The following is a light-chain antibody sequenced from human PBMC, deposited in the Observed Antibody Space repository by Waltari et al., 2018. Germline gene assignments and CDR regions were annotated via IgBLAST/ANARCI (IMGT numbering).Light chain of an antibody. V-gene: IGKV1-5*03. CDR3: QQYNSYAWT. CDR1: QSISSW. J-gene: IGKJ1*01. CDR2: KAS. Sequence: DIQRTQSPSTLSESVGDRVTITCRASQSISSWLAWYQQKPGKAPKLLIYKASSLESGVPSRFSGSGSGTEFTLTISSLQPDDFATYYCQQYNSYAWTFGQGTKVEIK.